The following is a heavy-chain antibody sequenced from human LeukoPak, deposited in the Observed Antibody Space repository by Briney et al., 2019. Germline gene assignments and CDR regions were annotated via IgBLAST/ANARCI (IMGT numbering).Heavy chain of an antibody. CDR1: GFTFSSYA. D-gene: IGHD3-10*01. CDR3: AKYFASGSYYKLPH. J-gene: IGHJ1*01. CDR2: ISGSGAYT. Sequence: GGSLRLSCAASGFTFSSYAMTWVRQAPGKGLEWVSTISGSGAYTYYADSVKGRFTISRDNSKNTLYLQRNSLRAEDTAVYYCAKYFASGSYYKLPHWGQGTLVTVSS. V-gene: IGHV3-23*01.